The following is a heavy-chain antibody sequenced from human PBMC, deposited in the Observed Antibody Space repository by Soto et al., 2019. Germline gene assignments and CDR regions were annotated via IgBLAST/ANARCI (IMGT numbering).Heavy chain of an antibody. V-gene: IGHV4-4*02. CDR1: GGSISSSNW. Sequence: SETLSLTCAVSGGSISSSNWWSWVRQPPGKGLEWIGEIYHSGSTNYNPSLKRRVTISVDKSKNQFSLKLSSVTAADTAVYYCARDVVGSDYFDSWGQGTLVTVSS. J-gene: IGHJ4*02. CDR2: IYHSGST. D-gene: IGHD1-26*01. CDR3: ARDVVGSDYFDS.